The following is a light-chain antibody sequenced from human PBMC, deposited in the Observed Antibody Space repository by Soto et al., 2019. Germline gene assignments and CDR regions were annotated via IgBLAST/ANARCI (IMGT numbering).Light chain of an antibody. V-gene: IGKV3-20*01. CDR2: GSS. Sequence: EIVLTQSPATLSLSPGERATLSCRASQSVSNSYLAWCQQKPGHPPRLLIYGSSNRATGIPDRFTGSGSGTDFTLTISRLEPDDFAVYFCQQYSALPMTFGQGTRLEIK. CDR3: QQYSALPMT. CDR1: QSVSNSY. J-gene: IGKJ5*01.